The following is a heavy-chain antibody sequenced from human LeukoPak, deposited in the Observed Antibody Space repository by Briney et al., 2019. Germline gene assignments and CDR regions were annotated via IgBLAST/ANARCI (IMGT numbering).Heavy chain of an antibody. Sequence: SETLSLTCTVAGGSISSYYWSWIRQPPGKGLERIGYIYYSGSTNYNPSLKSRVTISLDTSKNQFSLKLSSVTAADTAVYYCAREGISDYVWGSYRHWGQGTLVTVSS. CDR1: GGSISSYY. V-gene: IGHV4-59*01. J-gene: IGHJ4*02. D-gene: IGHD3-16*02. CDR2: IYYSGST. CDR3: AREGISDYVWGSYRH.